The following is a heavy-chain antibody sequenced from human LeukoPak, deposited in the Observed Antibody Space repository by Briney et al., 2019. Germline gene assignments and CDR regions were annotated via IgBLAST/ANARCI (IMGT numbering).Heavy chain of an antibody. CDR2: IIPIFGTA. CDR1: GGTFSSYA. J-gene: IGHJ4*02. D-gene: IGHD5-24*01. Sequence: SVKVSCKASGGTFSSYAISWVRQAPGQGLEWMGGIIPIFGTANYAQKFQGGVTITTDESTSTAYMELSSLRSEDTAVYYCARSPGGDGYNFDYWGQGTLVTVSS. CDR3: ARSPGGDGYNFDY. V-gene: IGHV1-69*05.